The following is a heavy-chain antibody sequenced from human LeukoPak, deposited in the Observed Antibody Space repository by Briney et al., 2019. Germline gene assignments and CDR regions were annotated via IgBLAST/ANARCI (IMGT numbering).Heavy chain of an antibody. CDR2: INWNGGST. CDR1: GFTFDDYG. D-gene: IGHD1-26*01. J-gene: IGHJ4*02. CDR3: ATWYRGSPGVLLY. V-gene: IGHV3-20*04. Sequence: GRSLRLSCAASGFTFDDYGMSWVRQAPGKGLEWVSSINWNGGSTGYADSVKGRFTISRDNAKNSLYQQMNSLRDEDTALYYCATWYRGSPGVLLYWGQGTLVTVSS.